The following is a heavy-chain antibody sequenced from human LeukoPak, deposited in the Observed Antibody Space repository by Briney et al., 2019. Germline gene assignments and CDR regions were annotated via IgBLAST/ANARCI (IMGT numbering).Heavy chain of an antibody. D-gene: IGHD5-12*01. CDR2: ISITGITT. Sequence: PGGSLRLSCAASGFTFSSFEMNWVRQAPGKGLEWVSYISITGITTYYADSVKGRFTISRDNAKNSLYLQMNSLRAEDTAVYYCAREMGGYPFDYWGQGTLVTVSP. J-gene: IGHJ4*02. CDR3: AREMGGYPFDY. V-gene: IGHV3-48*03. CDR1: GFTFSSFE.